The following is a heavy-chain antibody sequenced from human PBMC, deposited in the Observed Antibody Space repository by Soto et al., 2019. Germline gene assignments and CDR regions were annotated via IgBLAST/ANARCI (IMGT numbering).Heavy chain of an antibody. CDR2: IYYSGST. CDR1: GGSISSGGYY. CDR3: AASCVGCGGFNYYGMDV. V-gene: IGHV4-31*03. D-gene: IGHD2-21*01. Sequence: PSETLSLTCTVSGGSISSGGYYLRWIRQHPGKGLEWIGYIYYSGSTYYNPSLKSRVTISVDTSKNQFSLKLSSVTAADTAVYYCAASCVGCGGFNYYGMDVWGQGTTVTVSS. J-gene: IGHJ6*02.